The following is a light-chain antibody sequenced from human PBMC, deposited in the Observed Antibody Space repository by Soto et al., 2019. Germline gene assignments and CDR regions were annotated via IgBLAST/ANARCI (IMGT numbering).Light chain of an antibody. J-gene: IGKJ5*01. CDR3: LQRGNLPLT. V-gene: IGKV3-11*01. CDR2: DAS. Sequence: EIVLTQSPATLSLSPEKRATLSCKASQRISSNLDRYQQKRGQAPRLLISDASKMATGIPARFRGSGSGTDFILTISSLEPEDSAVYYCLQRGNLPLTFGQGTRVEIK. CDR1: QRISSN.